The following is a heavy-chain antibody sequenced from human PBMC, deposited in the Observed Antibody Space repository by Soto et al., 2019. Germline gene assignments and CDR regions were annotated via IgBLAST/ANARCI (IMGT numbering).Heavy chain of an antibody. J-gene: IGHJ5*01. D-gene: IGHD2-21*01. CDR2: RNPNSGNT. CDR3: ARSDGYSFNWLDS. Sequence: QVQLVQSGAEVKTPGASVKVSCKASGYTFATYDINWVRQAPGQGLEWMGWRNPNSGNTGYAQKFQGRLTMTRETALSVAHMELRSLRNEDTSVYYCARSDGYSFNWLDSWGQGTRVTVSA. V-gene: IGHV1-8*01. CDR1: GYTFATYD.